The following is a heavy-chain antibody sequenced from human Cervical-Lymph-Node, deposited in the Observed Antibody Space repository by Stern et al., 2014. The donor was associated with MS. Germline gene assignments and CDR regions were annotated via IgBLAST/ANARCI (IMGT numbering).Heavy chain of an antibody. Sequence: QVTLRESGPALVKPTQTLTLTCTFSGFSLSASGMSVSWIRQPPGKALEWRALIDWDDDEDDSSSLKTRVTISKDTAENQVVLAMTNMDPGDTATYYCARMQRSSTSGLHFDSWGQGTLVTVSS. D-gene: IGHD2/OR15-2a*01. CDR2: IDWDDDE. J-gene: IGHJ4*02. V-gene: IGHV2-70*01. CDR1: GFSLSASGMS. CDR3: ARMQRSSTSGLHFDS.